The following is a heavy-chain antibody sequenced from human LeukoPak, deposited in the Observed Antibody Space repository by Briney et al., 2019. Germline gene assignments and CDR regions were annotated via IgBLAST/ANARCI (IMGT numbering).Heavy chain of an antibody. CDR3: ARALGVVIISYYYYYMDV. CDR2: TYYRSKWYN. CDR1: GDSVSSDSAA. D-gene: IGHD3-3*01. Sequence: SQTLSLTCAISGDSVSSDSAAWNWIRQSPSRGLEWLGRTYYRSKWYNDYAVSVKSRIIINPDTSKNQFSLQLNSVTPEDTAVYYCARALGVVIISYYYYYMDVWGKGTTVTVSS. V-gene: IGHV6-1*01. J-gene: IGHJ6*03.